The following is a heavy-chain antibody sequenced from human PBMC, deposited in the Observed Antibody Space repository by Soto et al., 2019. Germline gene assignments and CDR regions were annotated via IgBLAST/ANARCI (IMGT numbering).Heavy chain of an antibody. V-gene: IGHV1-3*01. CDR2: INAGNGNT. CDR1: GYTFTSYA. Sequence: QVQLVQSGAEVKKPGASVKVSCKASGYTFTSYAMHWVRQAPGQRLEWMGWINAGNGNTKYSQMFQGRVTITRDTSATKGYMELSSLRSEDTAVYYCARSYYYDSSGYSTLYYYYGMDVWGQGTTVTVSS. J-gene: IGHJ6*02. CDR3: ARSYYYDSSGYSTLYYYYGMDV. D-gene: IGHD3-22*01.